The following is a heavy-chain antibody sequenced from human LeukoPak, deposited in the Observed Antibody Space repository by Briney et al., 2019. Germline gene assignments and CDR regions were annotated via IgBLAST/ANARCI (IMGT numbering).Heavy chain of an antibody. Sequence: GGSLRLSCAASGFIFNKHAMSWVRQAPGKGLEWVSGLSGSGGSTDYADSVKGRFTVSRDNSKNTLYLQMNSLRAEDTAVYYCAAGGGLRYFENWGQGTLVTVSS. J-gene: IGHJ4*02. CDR1: GFIFNKHA. V-gene: IGHV3-23*01. CDR2: LSGSGGST. CDR3: AAGGGLRYFEN. D-gene: IGHD3-9*01.